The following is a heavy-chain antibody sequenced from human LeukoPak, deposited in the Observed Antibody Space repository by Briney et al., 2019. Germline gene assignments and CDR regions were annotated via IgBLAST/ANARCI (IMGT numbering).Heavy chain of an antibody. CDR3: AQEYISSRHYYYMDV. CDR1: GGSISSGGYY. CDR2: IYHSGST. Sequence: PSQTLSLTCTVSGGSISSGGYYWSWIRQPPGKGLEWIGYIYHSGSTYYNPSLKSRVTISVDRSKNQSSLKLSSVTAADTAVYYCAQEYISSRHYYYMDVWGKGTTVTVSS. D-gene: IGHD2/OR15-2a*01. J-gene: IGHJ6*03. V-gene: IGHV4-30-2*01.